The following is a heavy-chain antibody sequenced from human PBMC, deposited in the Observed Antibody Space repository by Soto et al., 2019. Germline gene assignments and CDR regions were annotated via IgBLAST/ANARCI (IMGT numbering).Heavy chain of an antibody. J-gene: IGHJ3*02. CDR1: GFTFRNYA. V-gene: IGHV3-23*01. D-gene: IGHD4-17*01. Sequence: GGSLRLSCAASGFTFRNYAMTWVRQAPGKGLEWVSSISGSGGRTYYADAVKGRFTISRDNSKNTLSLQVDSLRAEDTAVYFCGKDPNGDYVGAFEIWGQGTMVTVSS. CDR2: ISGSGGRT. CDR3: GKDPNGDYVGAFEI.